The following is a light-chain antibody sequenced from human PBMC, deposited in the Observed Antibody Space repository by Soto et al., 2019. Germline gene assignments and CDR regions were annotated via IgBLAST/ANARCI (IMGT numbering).Light chain of an antibody. Sequence: QSALTQPASVSGSPGQLITISCTGTSSDIGTYHYVSWYQQYPGKAPKLFIFDVNSRPSGVSERFLGSKSGNTASLAVSGLQAEDEADYYCSSYTDSSTVIFGGGTKVTVL. CDR3: SSYTDSSTVI. CDR1: SSDIGTYHY. CDR2: DVN. V-gene: IGLV2-14*03. J-gene: IGLJ2*01.